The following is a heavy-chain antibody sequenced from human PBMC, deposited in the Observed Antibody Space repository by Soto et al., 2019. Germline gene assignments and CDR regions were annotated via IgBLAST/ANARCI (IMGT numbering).Heavy chain of an antibody. CDR3: ARGASSYYDNYGPAKKWFDP. CDR2: INHSGST. Sequence: SATLSLTCAVYGGSLSGYYWILICQPPGKGLQCIGEINHSGSTNYNPSLKSRVTISVDTSKNQLSLNLSSVTAAETAVYYCARGASSYYDNYGPAKKWFDPWGQGTLVT. J-gene: IGHJ5*02. CDR1: GGSLSGYY. V-gene: IGHV4-34*01. D-gene: IGHD3-22*01.